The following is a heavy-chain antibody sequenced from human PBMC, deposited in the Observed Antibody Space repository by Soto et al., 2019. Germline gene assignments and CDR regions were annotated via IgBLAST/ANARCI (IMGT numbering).Heavy chain of an antibody. CDR1: GFTFRSYA. J-gene: IGHJ4*02. Sequence: EVQLVESGGGLVQPGGSLRLSCAASGFTFRSYAMSWVRQAPGKGLEWVSSISGSGGSAFYVYSVKGRFTISRDNSKNPLQLQMNSLRADDTAIYYCAKDTAVSGTFVVTFDSWGEGSLVTVSS. CDR2: ISGSGGSA. V-gene: IGHV3-23*04. D-gene: IGHD6-19*01. CDR3: AKDTAVSGTFVVTFDS.